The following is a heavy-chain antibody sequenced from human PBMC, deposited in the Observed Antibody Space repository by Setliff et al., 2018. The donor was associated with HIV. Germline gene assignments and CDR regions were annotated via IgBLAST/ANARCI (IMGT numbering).Heavy chain of an antibody. CDR3: ARGVYRRRDGGTYFYQFDF. Sequence: SVKVSCKASGGTFSSYAISWVRQAPGQGLEWMGGIIPIVDIAKYAQKFQDRVTITADKSTSTAFMELSSLRSEDTAVYYCARGVYRRRDGGTYFYQFDFWGRGTLVTVSS. CDR1: GGTFSSYA. V-gene: IGHV1-69*10. J-gene: IGHJ4*02. CDR2: IIPIVDIA. D-gene: IGHD1-26*01.